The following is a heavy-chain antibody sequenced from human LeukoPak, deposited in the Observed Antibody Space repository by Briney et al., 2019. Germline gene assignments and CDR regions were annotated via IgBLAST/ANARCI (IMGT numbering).Heavy chain of an antibody. V-gene: IGHV3-74*01. CDR1: GFTFSTYW. CDR2: IKSDGSST. Sequence: GESLRLSCAASGFTFSTYWMHWVRHAPGKGLVWVSRIKSDGSSTNYADSVKGRFTISRDNAKNTLYLQMNSLRAEDTAVYYCARDGMYGSSSYYYYMDVWGKGTTVTVSS. CDR3: ARDGMYGSSSYYYYMDV. J-gene: IGHJ6*03. D-gene: IGHD6-6*01.